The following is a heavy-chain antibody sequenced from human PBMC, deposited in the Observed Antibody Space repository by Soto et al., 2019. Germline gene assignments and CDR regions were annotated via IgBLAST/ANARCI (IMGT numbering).Heavy chain of an antibody. CDR3: AKVPSVAGAFDAFDI. V-gene: IGHV3-23*01. Sequence: GGSLRLSCAASGFTFGSYAMSWVRQAPGKGLEWVSAISGSGGSTYYADSVKGRFTISRDNSKNTLYLQMNSLRAEDTAVYYCAKVPSVAGAFDAFDIWGQGTMVTVSS. CDR2: ISGSGGST. CDR1: GFTFGSYA. D-gene: IGHD6-19*01. J-gene: IGHJ3*02.